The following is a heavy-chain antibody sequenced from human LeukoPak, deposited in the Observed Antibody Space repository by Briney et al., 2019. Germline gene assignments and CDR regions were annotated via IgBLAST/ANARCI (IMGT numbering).Heavy chain of an antibody. V-gene: IGHV4-39*07. CDR2: IYYSGST. CDR1: GGSISSSSYY. J-gene: IGHJ6*03. D-gene: IGHD3-10*01. Sequence: RASETLSLTCTVSGGSISSSSYYWGWIRQPPGKGLEWIGSIYYSGSTNYNPSLKSRVTISVDTSKNQFSLKLSSVTAADTAVYYCAKADMVRGVIYYYMDVWGKGTTVTISS. CDR3: AKADMVRGVIYYYMDV.